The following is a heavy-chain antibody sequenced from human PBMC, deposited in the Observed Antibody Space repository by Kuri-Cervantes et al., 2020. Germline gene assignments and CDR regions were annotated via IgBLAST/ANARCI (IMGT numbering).Heavy chain of an antibody. CDR3: ARVTVTIYFDY. D-gene: IGHD4-17*01. Sequence: SETLSLTCTVSGGSISSYYWSWIRQPPGKGLEWIGYIYYSGSTNYNPSLKSRVTISVDTSKNHFSLKLSSVTAADTAVYYCARVTVTIYFDYWGQGTLVTVSS. CDR2: IYYSGST. CDR1: GGSISSYY. J-gene: IGHJ4*02. V-gene: IGHV4-59*08.